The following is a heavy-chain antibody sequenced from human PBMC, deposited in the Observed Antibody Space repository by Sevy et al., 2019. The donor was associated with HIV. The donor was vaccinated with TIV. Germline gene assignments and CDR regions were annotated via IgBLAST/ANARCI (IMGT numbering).Heavy chain of an antibody. V-gene: IGHV4-31*03. Sequence: SETLSLTCTVSDDSINNGDYYWSWIRQHPGKGLEWIGKIYYTGTTYYNPSLKSRLRISVERSENTLSLSLRSVTAADTAVYYCARTTVTTLSSARNNWFNPWGQGTLVTVSS. CDR3: ARTTVTTLSSARNNWFNP. CDR1: DDSINNGDYY. D-gene: IGHD4-4*01. CDR2: IYYTGTT. J-gene: IGHJ5*02.